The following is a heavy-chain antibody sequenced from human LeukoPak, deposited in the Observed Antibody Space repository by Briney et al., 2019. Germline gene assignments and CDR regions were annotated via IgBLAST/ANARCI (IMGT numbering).Heavy chain of an antibody. Sequence: QPGGSLRLSCAASGFTFDDYAMHWVRQAPGKGLEWVSGISWNSGSTYYADSVKGRFTVSRDNNKNTLFLQMNSLRTEDTALYFCAKDLARGTSGYYGPYDYWGPGTLVTVSS. CDR1: GFTFDDYA. CDR2: ISWNSGST. J-gene: IGHJ4*02. CDR3: AKDLARGTSGYYGPYDY. V-gene: IGHV3-43*02. D-gene: IGHD3-22*01.